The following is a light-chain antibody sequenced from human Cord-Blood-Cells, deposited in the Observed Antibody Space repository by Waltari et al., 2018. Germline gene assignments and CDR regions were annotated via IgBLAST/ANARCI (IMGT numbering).Light chain of an antibody. CDR1: QSVSSSY. Sequence: EIVLMQSPGTLSLSPGERATLSCRASQSVSSSYLAWYQQKTGQAPRLLIYGASSRATGIPDRFSGIGSGTDFTLTISRLEPEDFAVYYCQQYGSSITFGKGTRLEIK. V-gene: IGKV3-20*01. J-gene: IGKJ5*01. CDR3: QQYGSSIT. CDR2: GAS.